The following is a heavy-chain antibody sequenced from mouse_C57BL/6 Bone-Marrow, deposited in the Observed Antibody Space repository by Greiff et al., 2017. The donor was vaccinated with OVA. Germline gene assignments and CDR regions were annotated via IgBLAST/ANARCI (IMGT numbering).Heavy chain of an antibody. Sequence: EVQLQESGAELVRPGASVKLSCTASGFNIKDDYMHWVKQRPEQGLEWIGWIDPENGDTEYASKFQGKATITADTSSNTAYLQLSSLTSEDTAVYYCTTSGTTAVAYYYAMDYWGQGTSVTVSS. D-gene: IGHD1-1*01. J-gene: IGHJ4*01. V-gene: IGHV14-4*01. CDR3: TTSGTTAVAYYYAMDY. CDR2: IDPENGDT. CDR1: GFNIKDDY.